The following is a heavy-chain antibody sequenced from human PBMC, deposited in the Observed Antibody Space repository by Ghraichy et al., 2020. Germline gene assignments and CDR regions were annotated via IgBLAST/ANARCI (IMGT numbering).Heavy chain of an antibody. CDR3: ARLRANGQYCTNGVCYFDY. J-gene: IGHJ4*02. Sequence: GESLNISCKGSGYSFTSYWIGWVRQMPGKGLEWMGIIYPGDSDTRYSPSFQGQVTISADKSISTAYLQWSSLKASDTAMYYCARLRANGQYCTNGVCYFDYWGQGTLVTVSS. D-gene: IGHD2-8*01. CDR2: IYPGDSDT. CDR1: GYSFTSYW. V-gene: IGHV5-51*01.